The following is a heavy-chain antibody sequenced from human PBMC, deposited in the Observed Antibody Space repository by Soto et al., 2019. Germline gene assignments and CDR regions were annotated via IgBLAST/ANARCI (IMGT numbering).Heavy chain of an antibody. CDR2: IDPSDSYT. Sequence: PGESLKISCKGSGYSFTSYWISWVRQMPGKGLEWMGRIDPSDSYTNYSPSFQGHVTISADKSISTAYLQWSSLKASDTAMYYCARHGAVAGTSGGFFYYYSMDVWGQGTTVTVSS. CDR1: GYSFTSYW. CDR3: ARHGAVAGTSGGFFYYYSMDV. J-gene: IGHJ6*02. V-gene: IGHV5-10-1*01. D-gene: IGHD6-19*01.